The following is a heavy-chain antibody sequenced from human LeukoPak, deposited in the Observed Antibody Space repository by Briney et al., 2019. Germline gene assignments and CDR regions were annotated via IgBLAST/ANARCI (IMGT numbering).Heavy chain of an antibody. J-gene: IGHJ4*02. Sequence: GGSLRLSCAASGFKFTSYGMHWVRQAPGKGLEWVAFIRYDGINEYYADSVKGRFTVSRDNSKNTLYLQMNSLRAEDTAVYYCAKLTMPWDFDYWGQGTLVTVSS. CDR3: AKLTMPWDFDY. D-gene: IGHD2-2*01. V-gene: IGHV3-30*02. CDR2: IRYDGINE. CDR1: GFKFTSYG.